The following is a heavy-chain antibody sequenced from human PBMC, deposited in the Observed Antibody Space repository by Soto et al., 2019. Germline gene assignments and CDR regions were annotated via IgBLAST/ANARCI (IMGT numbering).Heavy chain of an antibody. D-gene: IGHD5-12*01. Sequence: QVQLVESAGGVVQPGRSLRLSCAASGFTFSSYAMHWVRQAPGKGLEWVAVILYDGSNKYYADSVQGRFTISRDNSKNTLYLQMNSLRAEDTAVYYCAAELGNSGYIGHDYWGQGTLVTVSS. CDR2: ILYDGSNK. J-gene: IGHJ4*02. CDR1: GFTFSSYA. CDR3: AAELGNSGYIGHDY. V-gene: IGHV3-30-3*01.